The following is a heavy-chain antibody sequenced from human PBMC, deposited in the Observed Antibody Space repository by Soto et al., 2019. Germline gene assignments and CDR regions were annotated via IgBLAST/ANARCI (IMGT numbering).Heavy chain of an antibody. CDR3: ARERTGTTSMDV. Sequence: QVQLVQSGAEVKKPGASVKVSCKASGYTFTSYDIDWVRQATGQGPEWMGWMNPNSGNTGYAQKFQGRVTMTRNTSISTAYMELSSLRSEDTAVYYCARERTGTTSMDVWGQGTTVTVSS. V-gene: IGHV1-8*01. J-gene: IGHJ6*02. D-gene: IGHD1-1*01. CDR1: GYTFTSYD. CDR2: MNPNSGNT.